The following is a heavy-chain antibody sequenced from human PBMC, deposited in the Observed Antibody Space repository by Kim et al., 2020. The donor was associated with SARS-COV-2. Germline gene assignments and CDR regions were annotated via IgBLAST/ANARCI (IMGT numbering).Heavy chain of an antibody. V-gene: IGHV4-38-2*02. CDR3: GRVGRYDSSGS. D-gene: IGHD3-22*01. CDR2: IYHSGST. Sequence: SETLSLTCTVSGYSISSGYYWGWIRQPPGKGLEWIGTIYHSGSTYYNPSLKSRVTISVDPSKNQFSLKLTSVTAADTAVYYCGRVGRYDSSGSWGQGSPV. CDR1: GYSISSGYY. J-gene: IGHJ1*01.